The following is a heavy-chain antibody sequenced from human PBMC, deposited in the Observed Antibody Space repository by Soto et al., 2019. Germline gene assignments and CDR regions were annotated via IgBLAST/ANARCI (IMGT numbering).Heavy chain of an antibody. J-gene: IGHJ4*02. D-gene: IGHD3-9*01. V-gene: IGHV3-48*04. CDR3: AREKDWAFDY. CDR2: IFASSTTI. Sequence: EVQLVESGGGLVQPGGSLRLSCVASGFTFSSYSMVWVRQAPGKGLEWIAYIFASSTTIHYADSVKGRFTVSRDNTQNALFLLMNSLCAEDTGSYYCAREKDWAFDYWGQGTQVIVSS. CDR1: GFTFSSYS.